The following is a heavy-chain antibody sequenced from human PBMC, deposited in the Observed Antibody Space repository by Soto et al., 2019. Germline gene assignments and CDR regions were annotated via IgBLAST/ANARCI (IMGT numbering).Heavy chain of an antibody. CDR1: SYSISGGFY. D-gene: IGHD3-3*01. J-gene: IGHJ5*02. CDR2: IYHSRSA. Sequence: SETLSLTCALSSYSISGGFYWAWIRQPPCKWLEFIGNIYHSRSARDNPSLKSRVTMSVDTSKNNFSLRLTSVTAADTAVYYCARVTIFEYWFDPWGQEILVTVSS. CDR3: ARVTIFEYWFDP. V-gene: IGHV4-38-2*01.